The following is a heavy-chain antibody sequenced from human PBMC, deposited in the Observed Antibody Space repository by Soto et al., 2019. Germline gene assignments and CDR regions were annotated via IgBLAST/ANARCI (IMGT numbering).Heavy chain of an antibody. CDR1: GDSVSSDNAV. D-gene: IGHD6-19*01. CDR3: ARGSLIAVSGP. J-gene: IGHJ5*02. V-gene: IGHV6-1*01. Sequence: PSQTLSLTGAISGDSVSSDNAVWNWIRQSPSRGLEWLGRTYYRSKWYHDYPASMKSRITISPDSSKNVFSLHLSSVTPEDTAVYYCARGSLIAVSGPCGQGALVTVT. CDR2: TYYRSKWYH.